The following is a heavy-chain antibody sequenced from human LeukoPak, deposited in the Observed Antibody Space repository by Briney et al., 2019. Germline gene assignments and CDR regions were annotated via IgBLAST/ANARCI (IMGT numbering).Heavy chain of an antibody. V-gene: IGHV3-30*18. CDR2: ISYDGSNK. CDR1: GFTFSSYG. Sequence: GGSLRLSCAASGFTFSSYGMHWVRQAPGKGLEWVAVISYDGSNKYYADSVKGRFTISRDNSKNTLYLQMNSLRAEDTAVYYCAKGVVRFLEWLPEYYFGYWGQGTLVTVSS. D-gene: IGHD3-3*01. CDR3: AKGVVRFLEWLPEYYFGY. J-gene: IGHJ4*02.